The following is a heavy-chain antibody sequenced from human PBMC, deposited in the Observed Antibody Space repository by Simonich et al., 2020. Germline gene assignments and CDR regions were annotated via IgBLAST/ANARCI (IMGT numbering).Heavy chain of an antibody. CDR3: AREAGDLWYFDL. D-gene: IGHD7-27*01. CDR1: GFTFSSYW. Sequence: EVQLVESGGGLVQPGGSLRLSCAASGFTFSSYWMHWVRQAQGKGLLWVYRNNSDGGSTSYADSVKGRFTISRDNAKNTLYLQMNSLRAEDTAVYYCAREAGDLWYFDLWGRGTLVTVSS. V-gene: IGHV3-74*01. J-gene: IGHJ2*01. CDR2: NNSDGGST.